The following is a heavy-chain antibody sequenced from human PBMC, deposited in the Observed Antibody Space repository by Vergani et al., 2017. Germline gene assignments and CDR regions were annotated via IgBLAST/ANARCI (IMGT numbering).Heavy chain of an antibody. CDR2: IIPNSGGT. J-gene: IGHJ3*02. D-gene: IGHD2-8*01. Sequence: QVQLVQSGAEVKKPGSSVKVSCKASGGTFSSYTINWVRQAPGQGLEWMGRIIPNSGGTNYAQKFQGRVTMTRDTSISTAYMELSRLRSDDTAVYYCASSPYCTNGVCPGAFDIWGQGTMVTVSS. CDR1: GGTFSSYT. V-gene: IGHV1-2*02. CDR3: ASSPYCTNGVCPGAFDI.